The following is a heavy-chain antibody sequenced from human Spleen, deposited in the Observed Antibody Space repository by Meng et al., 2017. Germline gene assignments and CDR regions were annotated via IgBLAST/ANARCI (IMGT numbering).Heavy chain of an antibody. Sequence: GPVGEFGGGLVQPGGSLGLSCAASGFTFSDYYMSWVRQAPGKGLEWVSSITDSGSPYYADSVKGRFTISRDNSKDTLYLQMNGLTAADSAVYYCARGPTTMAHDFDYWGQGTLVTVSS. V-gene: IGHV3-66*01. CDR3: ARGPTTMAHDFDY. CDR1: GFTFSDYY. CDR2: ITDSGSP. D-gene: IGHD4-11*01. J-gene: IGHJ4*02.